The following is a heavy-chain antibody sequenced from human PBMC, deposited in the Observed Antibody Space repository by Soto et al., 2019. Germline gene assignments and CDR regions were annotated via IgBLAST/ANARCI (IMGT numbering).Heavy chain of an antibody. CDR2: IIPIFGTV. V-gene: IGHV1-69*12. J-gene: IGHJ6*01. D-gene: IGHD6-19*01. CDR3: AKGAVAGTPTSYYYYGMDV. CDR1: GGSFRTYS. Sequence: QVQLLQSGAEVKKPGSSVRVSCEASGGSFRTYSISWVRQAPGQGLEWMGEIIPIFGTVNYAQKFQGRVTITADEPTTTVYMDLRGLRSEDTAVYYCAKGAVAGTPTSYYYYGMDVW.